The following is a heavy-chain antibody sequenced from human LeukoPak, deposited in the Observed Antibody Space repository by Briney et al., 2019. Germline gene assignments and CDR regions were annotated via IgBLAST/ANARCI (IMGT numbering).Heavy chain of an antibody. D-gene: IGHD2-8*01. V-gene: IGHV3-23*01. CDR1: GFTFDDYA. Sequence: GGSLRLSCAASGFTFDDYAMHWVRQAPGKGLEWVSGISGSGGSTYYADSVKGRFTISRDNSKNTLYLQMNSLRAEDTAVYYCACIKGLFDYWGQGTLVTVSS. CDR2: ISGSGGST. CDR3: ACIKGLFDY. J-gene: IGHJ4*02.